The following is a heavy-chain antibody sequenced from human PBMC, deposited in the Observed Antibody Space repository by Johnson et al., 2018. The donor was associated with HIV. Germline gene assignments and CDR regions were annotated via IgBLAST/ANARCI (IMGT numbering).Heavy chain of an antibody. V-gene: IGHV3-30-3*01. CDR3: ARERWASRRRCGAFDI. CDR2: ISYDGSNK. D-gene: IGHD2-21*01. Sequence: QVQLVESGGGVVQPGRSLRLSCAASGFTFSSYAMHWVRQAPGKGLEWVAVISYDGSNKYYADSVKGRFTISRDNAKNSLYLQMNSLRAEDTAVYYCARERWASRRRCGAFDIWGQGTMVTVSS. CDR1: GFTFSSYA. J-gene: IGHJ3*02.